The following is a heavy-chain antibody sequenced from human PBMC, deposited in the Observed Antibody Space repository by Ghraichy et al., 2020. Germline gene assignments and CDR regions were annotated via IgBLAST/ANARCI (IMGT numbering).Heavy chain of an antibody. CDR3: ARGNGNFDS. V-gene: IGHV4-59*01. J-gene: IGHJ4*02. Sequence: SQTLSLTCTVSGASISIYYWTWIRQTPGKGLEWIGYFYSPGSPTYNPSLKSRVTILVDTSKKQFSLNLTSVTAADTAMYYCARGNGNFDSWGQGTLVTVSS. CDR1: GASISIYY. CDR2: FYSPGSP. D-gene: IGHD1-1*01.